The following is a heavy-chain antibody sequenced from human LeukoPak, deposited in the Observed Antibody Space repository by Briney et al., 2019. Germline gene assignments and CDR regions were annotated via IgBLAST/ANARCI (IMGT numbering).Heavy chain of an antibody. CDR3: ARGKVEWLAYYYYYMDV. CDR1: GYTFTSYG. Sequence: ASEKVSCKASGYTFTSYGISWVRQAPGQGLEWMGWISAYNGNTNYAQKLQGRVTMTTDTSTSTAYMELRSLRSDDTAVYYCARGKVEWLAYYYYYMDVWGKGTTVTVSS. J-gene: IGHJ6*03. D-gene: IGHD3-3*01. V-gene: IGHV1-18*01. CDR2: ISAYNGNT.